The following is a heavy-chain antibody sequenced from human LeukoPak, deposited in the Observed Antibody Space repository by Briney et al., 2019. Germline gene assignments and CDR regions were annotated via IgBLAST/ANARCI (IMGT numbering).Heavy chain of an antibody. CDR3: ARDVIWFGEFFNAFDI. Sequence: GGSLRLSCAASGFTFSSYAIHWVRQAPGKGLEWVAVISHDGSNKYYADSVKGRFTISRDNSKNTLYLQMNSLRAEDTAVYYCARDVIWFGEFFNAFDIWGQGTMVTVSS. CDR2: ISHDGSNK. D-gene: IGHD3-10*01. CDR1: GFTFSSYA. J-gene: IGHJ3*02. V-gene: IGHV3-30*04.